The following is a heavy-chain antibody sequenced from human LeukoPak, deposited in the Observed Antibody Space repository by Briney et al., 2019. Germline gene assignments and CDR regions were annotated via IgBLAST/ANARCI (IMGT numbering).Heavy chain of an antibody. CDR1: GFTFSSYG. V-gene: IGHV3-33*01. D-gene: IGHD6-19*01. CDR2: ICYDGSNK. Sequence: GRSLRLSFAAAGFTFSSYGMHWVRQAPGKGLGWVAVICYDGSNKYYADSVQGRFTISRDNSKNTLYLQMNRLRAEDTAVYYCAREDSRGWYVGDYWGQGTLVTVSS. CDR3: AREDSRGWYVGDY. J-gene: IGHJ4*02.